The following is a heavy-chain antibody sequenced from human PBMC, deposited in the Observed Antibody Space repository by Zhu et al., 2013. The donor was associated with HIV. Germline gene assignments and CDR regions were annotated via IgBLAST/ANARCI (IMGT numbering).Heavy chain of an antibody. Sequence: QVQLVQSGAEVKKPGASVKVSCKVSGYTLTELSMHWVRQAPGKGLEWMGGIIPIFGTANYAQKFQGRVTITADESTSTAYMELSSLRSEDTAVYYCANNPRSGWFDPW. CDR1: GYTLTELS. CDR3: ANNPRSGWFDP. CDR2: IIPIFGTA. J-gene: IGHJ5*02. V-gene: IGHV1-69*13. D-gene: IGHD1-20*01.